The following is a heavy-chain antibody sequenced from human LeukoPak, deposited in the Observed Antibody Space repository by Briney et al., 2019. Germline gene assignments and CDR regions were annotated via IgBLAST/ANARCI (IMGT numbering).Heavy chain of an antibody. J-gene: IGHJ4*02. CDR3: AREGAVAGTGGHFDY. Sequence: SETLSLTCAVYGGSFSGYYWSWIRQPPGKGLEWIGEINHSGSTNYNPSLKSRVTISVDTSKNQFSLKLSSVTAADTAVYYCAREGAVAGTGGHFDYWGQGTQVTVSS. CDR1: GGSFSGYY. D-gene: IGHD6-19*01. CDR2: INHSGST. V-gene: IGHV4-34*01.